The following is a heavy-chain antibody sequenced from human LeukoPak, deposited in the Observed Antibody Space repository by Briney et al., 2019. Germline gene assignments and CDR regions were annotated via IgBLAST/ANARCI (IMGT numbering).Heavy chain of an antibody. CDR2: ISYDGSNK. V-gene: IGHV3-30-3*01. Sequence: GRSLRLSCAASGFXFSSYAMHWVRQAPGKGLEWVAVISYDGSNKYYADSVKGRFTISRDKSKNTLYVRMNSLRAEDTAVYYCAREAEAFDIWGQGTMVTVSS. CDR1: GFXFSSYA. J-gene: IGHJ3*02. CDR3: AREAEAFDI.